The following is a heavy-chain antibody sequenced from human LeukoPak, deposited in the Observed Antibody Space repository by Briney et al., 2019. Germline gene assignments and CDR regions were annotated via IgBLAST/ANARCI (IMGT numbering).Heavy chain of an antibody. CDR1: GGSISSSNW. V-gene: IGHV4-4*02. D-gene: IGHD1-26*01. CDR3: ARALGSRSSRYFDY. J-gene: IGHJ4*02. Sequence: SETLSLTCAVSGGSISSSNWWSWVRQPPGKGLEWIGEIYHSGSTNYNPSLKSRVTISVDKSKNQFSLKLSSVTAADTAVYYCARALGSRSSRYFDYWGQGPLVTVSS. CDR2: IYHSGST.